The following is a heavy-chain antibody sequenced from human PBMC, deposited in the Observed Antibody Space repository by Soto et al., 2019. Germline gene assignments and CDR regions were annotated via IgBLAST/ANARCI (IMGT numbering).Heavy chain of an antibody. D-gene: IGHD6-13*01. V-gene: IGHV3-23*01. CDR3: AKDVGSSWSHDY. Sequence: GSLRLSCAASGFTFSSYAMSWVRQAPGKGLEWVSAISGSGGSTYYADSVKGRFTISRDNSKNALYLQMNSLRAEDTAVYYCAKDVGSSWSHDYWGQGTLVTVSS. CDR1: GFTFSSYA. J-gene: IGHJ4*02. CDR2: ISGSGGST.